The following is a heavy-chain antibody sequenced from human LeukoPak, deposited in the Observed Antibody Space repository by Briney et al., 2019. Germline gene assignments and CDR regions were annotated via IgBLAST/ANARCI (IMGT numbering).Heavy chain of an antibody. CDR2: IYYSGST. CDR3: AKRGDSGYDLDY. J-gene: IGHJ4*02. CDR1: GVSISSYY. Sequence: PSETLSLTCTVSGVSISSYYWSWIRQPPGKGLEWIGYIYYSGSTNYNPSLKSRVTISVDTSKNQFSLKLSSVTAADTAVYYCAKRGDSGYDLDYWGQGTLVTVSS. V-gene: IGHV4-59*01. D-gene: IGHD5-12*01.